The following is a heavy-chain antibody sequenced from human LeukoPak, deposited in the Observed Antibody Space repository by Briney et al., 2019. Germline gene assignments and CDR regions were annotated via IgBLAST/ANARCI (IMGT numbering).Heavy chain of an antibody. CDR3: ARGISEFGELFFDY. CDR2: IDPNTGGT. D-gene: IGHD3-10*01. Sequence: ASVKVSCKASGYTFTGNYMHWVRQAPGQGLEWVGWIDPNTGGTNYAQKFQGRVTMTRDTSISTAYMELSRLRSDDTAVYYCARGISEFGELFFDYWGQGTLVTVSS. CDR1: GYTFTGNY. V-gene: IGHV1-2*02. J-gene: IGHJ4*02.